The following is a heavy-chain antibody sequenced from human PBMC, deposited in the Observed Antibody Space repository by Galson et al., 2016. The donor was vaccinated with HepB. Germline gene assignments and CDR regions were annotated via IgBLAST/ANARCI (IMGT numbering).Heavy chain of an antibody. CDR1: GFTFSKYG. CDR3: ARDPGYSAFDI. V-gene: IGHV3-33*01. J-gene: IGHJ3*02. CDR2: IWYDGSSK. D-gene: IGHD5-12*01. Sequence: SLRLSCAASGFTFSKYGMHWVRQAPGKGLEWVAGIWYDGSSKNYADSVKGRFIIFRDNSRNTLYLQMNSLRAEDTAVYFCARDPGYSAFDIWGQGTMVTVSS.